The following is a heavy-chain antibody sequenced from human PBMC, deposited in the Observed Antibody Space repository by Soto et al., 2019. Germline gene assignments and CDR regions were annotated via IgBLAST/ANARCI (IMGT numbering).Heavy chain of an antibody. V-gene: IGHV3-33*01. CDR3: ARALFPDVDIYAMDV. CDR2: IWNGGSNK. D-gene: IGHD5-12*01. CDR1: GFTFRDHA. Sequence: QVQLVESGGGVVQPGRSLRLSCAASGFTFRDHAMHWVRQAPGKGREWLAIIWNGGSNKFYAGSVQGRFTISRDNSKNTVYLQMNTLSAEDTAVYYCARALFPDVDIYAMDVWGQGTTVTVSS. J-gene: IGHJ6*02.